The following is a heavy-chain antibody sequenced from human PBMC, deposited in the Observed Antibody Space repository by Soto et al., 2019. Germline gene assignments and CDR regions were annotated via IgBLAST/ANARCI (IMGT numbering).Heavy chain of an antibody. CDR2: IDWDDDK. CDR3: ARMTTTHSFAF. D-gene: IGHD4-4*01. V-gene: IGHV2-70*04. Sequence: SGPTLVNHTQTLTLTCTFSGFSLTTVGMHVSWIRQPPGKALEWLARIDWDDDKWYSPSLKTRLTISKDTSKNRVVLTMTNMDPVDTATYYCARMTTTHSFAFWGQGTLVTVSS. CDR1: GFSLTTVGMH. J-gene: IGHJ4*02.